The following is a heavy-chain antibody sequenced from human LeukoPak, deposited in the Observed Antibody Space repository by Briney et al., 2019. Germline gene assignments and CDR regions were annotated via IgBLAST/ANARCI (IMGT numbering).Heavy chain of an antibody. D-gene: IGHD6-19*01. CDR1: GFTFSSYE. CDR3: AREAAGYSSGWPDY. CDR2: ISSSGTTI. J-gene: IGHJ4*02. V-gene: IGHV3-48*03. Sequence: PGGSLRLSCAASGFTFSSYEMNWVRQAPGKGLEWVSYISSSGTTIYYADSVNGRSTISRDNAKNALYLQMNSLRAGDTAVYYCAREAAGYSSGWPDYWGQGTLVTVSS.